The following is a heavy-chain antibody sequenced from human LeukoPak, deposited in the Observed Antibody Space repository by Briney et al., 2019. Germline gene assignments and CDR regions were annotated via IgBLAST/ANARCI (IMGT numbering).Heavy chain of an antibody. J-gene: IGHJ4*02. D-gene: IGHD6-19*01. CDR3: ARAPARGYSSGWYRYFDY. V-gene: IGHV4-34*01. CDR1: GGSFSGYY. Sequence: SETLSLTCAVYGGSFSGYYWSWIRQPPGKGLEWIGEINHSGSTNYNPSLKGRVTISVDTSKNQFSLKLSSVTAADTAVYYCARAPARGYSSGWYRYFDYWGQGTLVTVSS. CDR2: INHSGST.